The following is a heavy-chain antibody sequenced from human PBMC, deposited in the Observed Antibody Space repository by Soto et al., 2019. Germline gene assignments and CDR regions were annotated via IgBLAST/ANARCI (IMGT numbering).Heavy chain of an antibody. CDR3: ARDSDYDFWSGYSDYYYYGMDV. CDR2: INSDGSST. D-gene: IGHD3-3*01. J-gene: IGHJ6*02. V-gene: IGHV3-74*01. Sequence: PGGSLRLSCAASGFTFSSYWMHWVRQAPGKGLVWVSRINSDGSSTSYADSVKGRFTISRDNAKNTLYLQMNSLRAEDTAVYYCARDSDYDFWSGYSDYYYYGMDVWGQGTTVTVSS. CDR1: GFTFSSYW.